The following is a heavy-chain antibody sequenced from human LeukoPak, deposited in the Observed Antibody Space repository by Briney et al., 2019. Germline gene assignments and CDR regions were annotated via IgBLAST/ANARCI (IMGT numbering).Heavy chain of an antibody. J-gene: IGHJ3*02. CDR3: AREGRDIVVVVAATLYSDAFDI. CDR1: GYSISSGYY. CDR2: IYHSGST. V-gene: IGHV4-38-2*02. Sequence: PSETLSLTCTVSGYSISSGYYWGWIRQPPGKGLEWIGSIYHSGSTYYNPSLKSRVTISVDTSKNQFSLKLSSVTAADTAVYYCAREGRDIVVVVAATLYSDAFDIWGQGTMVTVSS. D-gene: IGHD2-15*01.